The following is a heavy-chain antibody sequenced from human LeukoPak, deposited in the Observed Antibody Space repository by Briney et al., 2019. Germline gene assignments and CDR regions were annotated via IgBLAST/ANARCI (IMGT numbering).Heavy chain of an antibody. Sequence: ASVKVSCKASGYTFTGYYMHWVRQAPGQGLEWMGWINPNSGGTNYAQKFQGWVTMTRDTSNSTAYMELSRLRSDDTAVYYCARGNPSALPGTHSGYSDYWGQGTLVTVSS. CDR1: GYTFTGYY. V-gene: IGHV1-2*04. CDR3: ARGNPSALPGTHSGYSDY. D-gene: IGHD3-22*01. CDR2: INPNSGGT. J-gene: IGHJ4*02.